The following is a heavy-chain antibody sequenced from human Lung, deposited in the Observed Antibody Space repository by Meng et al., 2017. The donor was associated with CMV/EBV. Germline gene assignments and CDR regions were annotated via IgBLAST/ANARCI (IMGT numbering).Heavy chain of an antibody. CDR3: ARAGYSSSWYVFDY. CDR2: IGPSGGST. CDR1: GFRFSSYV. J-gene: IGHJ4*02. Sequence: GGSLRLSCAASGFRFSSYVMSWVRQAPGKGLEWVSGIGPSGGSTYYADSGKGRLTISRDNSKNTLYLQMNSLRAEDTAVYYCARAGYSSSWYVFDYWGQGTLXTVSS. D-gene: IGHD6-13*01. V-gene: IGHV3-23*01.